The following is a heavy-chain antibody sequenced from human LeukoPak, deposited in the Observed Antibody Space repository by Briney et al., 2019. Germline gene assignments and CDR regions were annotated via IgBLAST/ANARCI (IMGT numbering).Heavy chain of an antibody. D-gene: IGHD3-10*01. J-gene: IGHJ5*02. V-gene: IGHV1-2*02. CDR2: INPHSGAT. CDR1: GYTFTGYY. CDR3: SRDLLMYYSGSGEST. Sequence: GASVKVSCKASGYTFTGYYIHWMRQAPGQGPEWMGWINPHSGATNYAQKFQGRVTMTRDTSISTAFMELSSLRSDDTAMYYCSRDLLMYYSGSGESTWGQGTQVTVSS.